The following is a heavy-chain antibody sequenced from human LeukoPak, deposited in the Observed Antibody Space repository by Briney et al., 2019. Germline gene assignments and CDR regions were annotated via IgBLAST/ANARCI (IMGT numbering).Heavy chain of an antibody. CDR2: INPNSGGT. J-gene: IGHJ6*02. V-gene: IGHV1-2*02. Sequence: ASVKVSCKASGYTFTDYYMHWVRQAPGQGLEWMGWINPNSGGTNYAQKFQGRVTMTRDTSISTAYMELSRLRSDDTAVYYCAALRIAAAGDYYYYGMDVWGQGTTVTVSS. CDR1: GYTFTDYY. CDR3: AALRIAAAGDYYYYGMDV. D-gene: IGHD6-13*01.